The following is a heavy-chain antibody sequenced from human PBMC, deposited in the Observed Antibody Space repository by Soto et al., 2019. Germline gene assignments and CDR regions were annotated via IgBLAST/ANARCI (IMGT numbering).Heavy chain of an antibody. CDR2: IGGGGGST. Sequence: GGSLRLSCAASGFTFSNYAMNWVRQAPGKGLEWVSAIGGGGGSTYYADSVMGRFTISRDNSKNTLYLQMNNLRAEDTAVYYCAKDYSSGGYAFDIWGQGTMVTVSS. CDR3: AKDYSSGGYAFDI. CDR1: GFTFSNYA. J-gene: IGHJ3*02. D-gene: IGHD6-19*01. V-gene: IGHV3-23*01.